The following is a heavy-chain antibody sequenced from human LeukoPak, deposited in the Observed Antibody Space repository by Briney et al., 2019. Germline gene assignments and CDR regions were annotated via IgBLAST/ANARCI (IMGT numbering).Heavy chain of an antibody. CDR1: GFNFEDFA. CDR2: ISWNSGII. D-gene: IGHD1-26*01. CDR3: AARWELVGSFDI. V-gene: IGHV3-9*01. J-gene: IGHJ3*02. Sequence: GRSLRLSCAASGFNFEDFAMHWVRQVPGKGLEWVSGISWNSGIIGSADSVQGRFIISRDNAKNSLYLQMNSLRAEDTAVYYCAARWELVGSFDIWGQGTMVTASS.